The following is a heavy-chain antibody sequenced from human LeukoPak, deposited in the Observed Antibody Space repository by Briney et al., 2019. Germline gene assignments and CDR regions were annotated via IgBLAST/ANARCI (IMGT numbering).Heavy chain of an antibody. CDR2: IYYSGST. CDR1: GGSISSSNSY. CDR3: ASSRKNDCTSTSCYTDY. V-gene: IGHV4-39*01. Sequence: SETLSLTCTVSGGSISSSNSYWGWIRQPPGKGLEWIGSIYYSGSTYYNPSLKSRGTISVDTSKNQFSLKLSSVTAADMAVYYCASSRKNDCTSTSCYTDYWGQGTLVTVSS. J-gene: IGHJ4*02. D-gene: IGHD2-2*02.